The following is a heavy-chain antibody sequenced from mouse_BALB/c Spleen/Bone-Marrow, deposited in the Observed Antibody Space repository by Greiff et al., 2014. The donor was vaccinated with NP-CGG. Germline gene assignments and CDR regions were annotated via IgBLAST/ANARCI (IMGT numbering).Heavy chain of an antibody. CDR1: GFNIKDSY. D-gene: IGHD2-14*01. CDR3: ASCRYAWYFDV. J-gene: IGHJ1*01. Sequence: VQLQQSGAELVKPGASVKLSCTASGFNIKDSYMHWVKQRPEQGLEWIGRIDPANGNTKYDPKFQGKATITADTSSNTACMQLSSLTSEDSAVSCCASCRYAWYFDVWGAGTTVTVSS. V-gene: IGHV14-3*02. CDR2: IDPANGNT.